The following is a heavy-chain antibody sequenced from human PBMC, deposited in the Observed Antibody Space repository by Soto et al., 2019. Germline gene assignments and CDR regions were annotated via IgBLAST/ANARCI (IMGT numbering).Heavy chain of an antibody. CDR3: AKDGRITGTTNDY. CDR2: ISGSGGST. CDR1: GFTFSSYS. V-gene: IGHV3-23*01. D-gene: IGHD1-20*01. J-gene: IGHJ4*02. Sequence: PGGSLRLSCAASGFTFSSYSMNWVRQAPGISGSGGSTYYADSVKGRFTISRDNSKNTLYLQMNSLRAEDTAVYYCAKDGRITGTTNDYWGQGTLVTVSS.